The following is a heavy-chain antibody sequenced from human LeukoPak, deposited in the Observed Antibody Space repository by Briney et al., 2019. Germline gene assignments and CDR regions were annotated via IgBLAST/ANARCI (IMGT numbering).Heavy chain of an antibody. Sequence: ASVKVSCKASGGTFSSYAISWVRQAPGQGLEWMGGIIPIFGTANYAQKFQSRVTITTDESTSTAYMELSSLRSEDTAVYYCARGLELHSGYFQHWGQGTLVTVSS. J-gene: IGHJ1*01. CDR1: GGTFSSYA. CDR3: ARGLELHSGYFQH. V-gene: IGHV1-69*05. CDR2: IIPIFGTA. D-gene: IGHD1-7*01.